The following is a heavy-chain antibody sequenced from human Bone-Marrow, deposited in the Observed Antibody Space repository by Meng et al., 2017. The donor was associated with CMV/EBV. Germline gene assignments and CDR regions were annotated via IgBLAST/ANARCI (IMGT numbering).Heavy chain of an antibody. D-gene: IGHD3-3*01. Sequence: ASVKVSCKASGGTFSSYAISWVRQAPGQGLEWMGWINPNSGGTNYAQKFQGRVTMTRDTSISTAYMEVSRLRSDDTAVYYCASAGGGPDTIFGAQSLNSAWFDPWGQG. CDR2: INPNSGGT. J-gene: IGHJ5*02. V-gene: IGHV1-2*02. CDR3: ASAGGGPDTIFGAQSLNSAWFDP. CDR1: GGTFSSYA.